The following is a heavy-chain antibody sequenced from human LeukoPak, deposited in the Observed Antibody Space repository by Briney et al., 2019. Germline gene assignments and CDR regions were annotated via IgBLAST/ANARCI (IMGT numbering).Heavy chain of an antibody. Sequence: GGSLRLSCAASGFTFSRSWMSWVRQAPGKGLEWVATIKEDGSETYYVDSVKGRITISRDNAKNSLYLQMNSLRAEDTAVYYCARRNGMDVWGQGTTVTVSS. CDR1: GFTFSRSW. J-gene: IGHJ6*02. CDR2: IKEDGSET. V-gene: IGHV3-7*01. CDR3: ARRNGMDV.